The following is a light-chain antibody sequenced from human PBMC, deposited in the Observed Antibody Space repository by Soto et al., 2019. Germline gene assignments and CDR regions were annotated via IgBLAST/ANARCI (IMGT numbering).Light chain of an antibody. Sequence: EIVMTHSPATLSVSPWERATLSFSASQSVSSNLAWYQQKPGQAPRLLIYGASTRATGIPARFSGSGSGTEFTLTISSLQSEDFAVYYCQQYHNWPPITFGQGTRLEI. J-gene: IGKJ5*01. CDR1: QSVSSN. V-gene: IGKV3-15*01. CDR3: QQYHNWPPIT. CDR2: GAS.